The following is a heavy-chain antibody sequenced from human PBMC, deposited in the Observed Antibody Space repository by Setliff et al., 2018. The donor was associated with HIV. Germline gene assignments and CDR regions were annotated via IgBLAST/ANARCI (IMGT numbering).Heavy chain of an antibody. CDR3: ARGRVTLNGVAAGHHYMDV. Sequence: SETLSLTCTVSGGFIGTYYWSWIRQSPGKGLEWIGSVYYTGSTNYNPSLESRVTMSVDTSKNQFSLRLMSLAAADTAIYYCARGRVTLNGVAAGHHYMDVWGKGNTVTVSS. J-gene: IGHJ6*03. CDR2: VYYTGST. D-gene: IGHD3-3*01. CDR1: GGFIGTYY. V-gene: IGHV4-59*13.